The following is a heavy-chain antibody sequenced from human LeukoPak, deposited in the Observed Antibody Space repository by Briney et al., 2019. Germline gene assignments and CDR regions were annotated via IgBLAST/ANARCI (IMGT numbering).Heavy chain of an antibody. Sequence: ASVKVSCKASGYTFTSYNINWVRQATGQGLEWMGWMNPNSGDTGYAQKFQGRVTITTDESTSTAYMELSSLRSEDTAVYYCARAGLDCSSTSCLYYFDYWGQGTLVTVSS. CDR2: MNPNSGDT. CDR3: ARAGLDCSSTSCLYYFDY. J-gene: IGHJ4*02. V-gene: IGHV1-8*01. D-gene: IGHD2-2*01. CDR1: GYTFTSYN.